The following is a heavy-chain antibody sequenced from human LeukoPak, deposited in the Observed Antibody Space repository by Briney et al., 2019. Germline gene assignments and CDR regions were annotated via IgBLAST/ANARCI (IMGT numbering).Heavy chain of an antibody. CDR3: AGGDRTPVRGAPDAPFDT. J-gene: IGHJ3*02. CDR2: ISGSGGSS. V-gene: IGHV3-23*01. CDR1: GFIFSTYA. D-gene: IGHD1-14*01. Sequence: GGSLRLSCAASGFIFSTYAVNWVRQAPGKGLEWVSTISGSGGSSYYADSVKGRFTISRDNSKNTLYLQMNSLRAEDTAVYYCAGGDRTPVRGAPDAPFDTWGQGTMVTVSS.